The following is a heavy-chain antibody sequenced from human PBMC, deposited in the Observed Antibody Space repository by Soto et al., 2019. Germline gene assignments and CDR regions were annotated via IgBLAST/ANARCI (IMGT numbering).Heavy chain of an antibody. CDR2: IYYSGST. D-gene: IGHD6-19*01. CDR1: GVSISSGGYY. Sequence: SETLSLTCNVSGVSISSGGYYWSWIRQHPAKGLEWIGHIYYSGSTYHNPSLKSRVTISVDTSKNQFSLKLSSVTAADTAVYYCARGGRRLLGVDSGWPFDYWGQGTLVTVSS. J-gene: IGHJ4*02. V-gene: IGHV4-31*03. CDR3: ARGGRRLLGVDSGWPFDY.